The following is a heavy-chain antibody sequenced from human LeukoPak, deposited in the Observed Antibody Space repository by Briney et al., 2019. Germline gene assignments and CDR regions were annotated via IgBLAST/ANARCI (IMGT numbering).Heavy chain of an antibody. V-gene: IGHV4-59*08. CDR1: GGSISSYY. CDR2: IYYSGST. Sequence: SETLSLTCTVSGGSISSYYWSWIRQPPGKGLESIGYIYYSGSTNYNPSLKSRVTISVDTSKNQFSLKLSSVTAADTAVYYCARHVPYYDILTGYYPNYFDYWGQGTLVTVSS. J-gene: IGHJ4*02. D-gene: IGHD3-9*01. CDR3: ARHVPYYDILTGYYPNYFDY.